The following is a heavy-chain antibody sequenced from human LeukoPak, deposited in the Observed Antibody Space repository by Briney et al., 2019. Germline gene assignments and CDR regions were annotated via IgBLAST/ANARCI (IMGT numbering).Heavy chain of an antibody. CDR2: IWYDGSQI. V-gene: IGHV3-33*01. J-gene: IGHJ4*02. D-gene: IGHD3-22*01. CDR1: GFSFSGSA. CDR3: ARDGGAWGDSSGYIES. Sequence: GGSLRLSCAASGFSFSGSAMHWVRQAPGKGLEWVAAIWYDGSQIIYADSVKGRFTISRDNSNNMVYLQMRGLRADDTAAYFCARDGGAWGDSSGYIESWGQGTLVTVSS.